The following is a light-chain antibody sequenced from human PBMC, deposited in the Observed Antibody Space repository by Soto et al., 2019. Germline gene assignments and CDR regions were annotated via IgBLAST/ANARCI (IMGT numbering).Light chain of an antibody. Sequence: DFPITQSPTALSVSVGDTVTLTCRASQGFTNYLAWYQQKPGKAPKLLIYAASTLQSGVPPRFSGSGSGTHFTLTISSLQPEDAATYYCQKYNTAPYTFGQGTRLEIK. CDR3: QKYNTAPYT. CDR2: AAS. V-gene: IGKV1-27*01. CDR1: QGFTNY. J-gene: IGKJ5*01.